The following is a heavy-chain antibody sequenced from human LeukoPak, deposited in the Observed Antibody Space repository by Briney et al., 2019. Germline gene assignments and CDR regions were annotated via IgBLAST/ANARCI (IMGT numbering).Heavy chain of an antibody. CDR1: GYTFTSYA. J-gene: IGHJ6*02. V-gene: IGHV1-3*01. CDR2: TNAGNGNT. D-gene: IGHD3-16*01. CDR3: ARVWGGCCPSYYYYGMDV. Sequence: ASVKVSCKASGYTFTSYAMHWVRQAPGQRLEWMGWTNAGNGNTKYSQKFQGRVTITRDTSASTAYMELSSLRSEDTAVYYCARVWGGCCPSYYYYGMDVWGQGTTVTVSS.